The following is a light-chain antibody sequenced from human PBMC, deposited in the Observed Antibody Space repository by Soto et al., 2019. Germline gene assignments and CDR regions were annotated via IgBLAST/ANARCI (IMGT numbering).Light chain of an antibody. CDR3: QQRSKWPRT. J-gene: IGKJ1*01. Sequence: EIVLTQSPATLSLSPGERATLSCRASQDIGSYLGWFQQKPGQAPRLLISYASRRATGIPARFSGSQSGTDFTLTISSLDPEDFAVYFCQQRSKWPRTFGQGTKVHVK. CDR1: QDIGSY. V-gene: IGKV3-11*01. CDR2: YAS.